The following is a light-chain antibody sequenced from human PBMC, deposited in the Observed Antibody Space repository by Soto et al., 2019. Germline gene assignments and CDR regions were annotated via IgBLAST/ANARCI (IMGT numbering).Light chain of an antibody. V-gene: IGLV2-8*01. J-gene: IGLJ2*01. CDR2: EVT. CDR3: SSYAGFNNYVV. CDR1: SSDVGGYNY. Sequence: QSALTQPPSASGSPGQSVTISCTGTSSDVGGYNYVSWYQQYPGKAPKLMIYEVTKRPSGVPDRFSGSESGNTASLTVSGLQAEDEADYYCSSYAGFNNYVVFGGGTKLTVL.